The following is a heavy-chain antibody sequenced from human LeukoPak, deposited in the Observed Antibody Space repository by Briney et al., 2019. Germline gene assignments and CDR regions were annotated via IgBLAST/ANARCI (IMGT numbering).Heavy chain of an antibody. CDR2: ISSSGSTI. CDR1: GFTFNDYY. D-gene: IGHD1-7*01. J-gene: IGHJ4*02. Sequence: GGSLRLSCAASGFTFNDYYMSWIRQAPGKGLEWVSYISSSGSTIYYADSVKGRFTISRDNAKNSLYLQMNSLRAEDTAVYYCARDRHGWNYARDAALHDYWGQGTLVTVSS. V-gene: IGHV3-11*01. CDR3: ARDRHGWNYARDAALHDY.